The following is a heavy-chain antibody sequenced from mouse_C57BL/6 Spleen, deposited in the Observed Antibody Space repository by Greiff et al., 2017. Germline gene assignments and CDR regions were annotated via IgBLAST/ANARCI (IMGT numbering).Heavy chain of an antibody. D-gene: IGHD1-1*01. CDR3: TRSYGSWFAY. V-gene: IGHV1-15*01. Sequence: VKLMESGAELVRPGASVTLSCKASGYTFTDYEMHWVKQTPVHGLEWIGAIDPETGGTAYNQKFKGKAILTADKSSSTAYMELRSLTSEDSAVYYCTRSYGSWFAYWGQGTLVTVSA. CDR1: GYTFTDYE. CDR2: IDPETGGT. J-gene: IGHJ3*01.